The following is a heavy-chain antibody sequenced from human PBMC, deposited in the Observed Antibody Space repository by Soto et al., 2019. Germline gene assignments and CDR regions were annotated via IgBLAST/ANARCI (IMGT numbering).Heavy chain of an antibody. D-gene: IGHD4-17*01. V-gene: IGHV4-30-2*01. CDR1: GGSISKNGYS. CDR3: ARTVTTGPFFDF. Sequence: QLHLQESGSGLVKPSQTLSLTCAVSGGSISKNGYSWSWIRQPPRKGLEWIGYIYHSGSTYYNPSLKSRASISVDRSNNRFSLNLSSVTAADTAVYYCARTVTTGPFFDFWGQGTLVTVSS. CDR2: IYHSGST. J-gene: IGHJ4*02.